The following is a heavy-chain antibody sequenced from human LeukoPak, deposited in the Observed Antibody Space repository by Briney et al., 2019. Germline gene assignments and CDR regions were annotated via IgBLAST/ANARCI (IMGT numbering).Heavy chain of an antibody. V-gene: IGHV3-23*01. CDR2: ISDSGGST. J-gene: IGHJ4*02. Sequence: GGSLRLSCAVSGITLSNYGMTWVRQAPGKGLEWVAGISDSGGSTNYADPVKGRFTISRDNPKNTLYLQMNSLRAEDTAVYFCAKRGVVIRVILVGFHKEAYYFDSWGQGALVTVSS. CDR3: AKRGVVIRVILVGFHKEAYYFDS. CDR1: GITLSNYG. D-gene: IGHD3-22*01.